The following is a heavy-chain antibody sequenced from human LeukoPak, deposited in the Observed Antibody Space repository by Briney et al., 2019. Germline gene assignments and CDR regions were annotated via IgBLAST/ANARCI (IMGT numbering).Heavy chain of an antibody. D-gene: IGHD6-13*01. CDR2: IYYSGST. J-gene: IGHJ5*02. CDR3: ARVDSSAAAGTGWFDP. Sequence: PSETLSLTCTVSGGSISSYYWSWIRQPPGKGLEWIGYIYYSGSTNYNPSLKSRVTISVDTSKNQFSLKLSSVTAAGTAVYYCARVDSSAAAGTGWFDPWGQGTLVTVSS. CDR1: GGSISSYY. V-gene: IGHV4-59*12.